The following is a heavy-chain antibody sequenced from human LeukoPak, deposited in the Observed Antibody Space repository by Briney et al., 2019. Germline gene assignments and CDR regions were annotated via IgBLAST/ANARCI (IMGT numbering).Heavy chain of an antibody. V-gene: IGHV4-59*01. CDR3: ARESGDPASFQY. J-gene: IGHJ1*01. D-gene: IGHD2-21*02. Sequence: SETLSLTCTVSGGSISTYFWSWIRQPPGKGLEWIGYIYYIGNTNYNPSLWSRVTISVDTSKNQFSLKLTSVTAADTAVYYCARESGDPASFQYWGQGTLVTVSS. CDR2: IYYIGNT. CDR1: GGSISTYF.